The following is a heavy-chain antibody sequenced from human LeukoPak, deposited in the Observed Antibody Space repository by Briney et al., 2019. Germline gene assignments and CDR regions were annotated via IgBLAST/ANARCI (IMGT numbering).Heavy chain of an antibody. CDR1: GGSFSGYY. CDR3: AASSRGLQFSGYFDY. V-gene: IGHV4-34*01. Sequence: PSETLSLTCAVYGGSFSGYYWNWIRQPPGKGLEWIGEINHSGSANYNPSLKSRVTLSVDTSKNQFSLKLSSVTAADTAVYYCAASSRGLQFSGYFDYWGQGTLVTVSS. J-gene: IGHJ4*02. D-gene: IGHD5-24*01. CDR2: INHSGSA.